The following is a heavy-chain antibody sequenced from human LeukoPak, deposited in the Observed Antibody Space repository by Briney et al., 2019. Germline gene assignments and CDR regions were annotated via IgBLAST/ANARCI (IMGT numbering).Heavy chain of an antibody. CDR2: ISYDGSNK. CDR3: AKDGDGDLAFDY. Sequence: GGSLRLSCAASGFTFSSYGMHWVRQAPGKGLEWVAVISYDGSNKYYADSVKGRFTISRDNSKNTLYLQMNSLRAEDTAVYYCAKDGDGDLAFDYWGQGTLVTVSS. V-gene: IGHV3-30*18. J-gene: IGHJ4*02. CDR1: GFTFSSYG. D-gene: IGHD4-17*01.